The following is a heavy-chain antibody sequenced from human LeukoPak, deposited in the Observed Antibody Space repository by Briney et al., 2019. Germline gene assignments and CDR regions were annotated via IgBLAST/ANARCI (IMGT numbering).Heavy chain of an antibody. D-gene: IGHD5-18*01. CDR2: IYSGGST. V-gene: IGHV3-23*03. Sequence: GGSLRLSCAASGFSFSNYAMSWVRQAPGKGLEWVSVIYSGGSTYYADSVKGRFTISRDNARNSLFLQMNNLRVDDSAVYYCAREYTAMAYDYWGQGNLVTVSS. J-gene: IGHJ4*02. CDR3: AREYTAMAYDY. CDR1: GFSFSNYA.